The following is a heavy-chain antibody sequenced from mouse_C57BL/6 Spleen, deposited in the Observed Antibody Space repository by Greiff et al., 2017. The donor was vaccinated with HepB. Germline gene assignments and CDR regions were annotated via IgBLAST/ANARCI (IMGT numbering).Heavy chain of an antibody. CDR3: ARSGITTVVGDY. D-gene: IGHD1-1*01. CDR2: IDPSDSYT. CDR1: GYTFTSYW. J-gene: IGHJ2*01. V-gene: IGHV1-69*01. Sequence: VQLQQPGAELVMPGASVKLSCKASGYTFTSYWMHWVKQRPGQGLEWIGEIDPSDSYTNYNQKFKGKSTLTVDKSSSTAYMQLSSLTSEDSAVYYCARSGITTVVGDYWGQGTTLTVSS.